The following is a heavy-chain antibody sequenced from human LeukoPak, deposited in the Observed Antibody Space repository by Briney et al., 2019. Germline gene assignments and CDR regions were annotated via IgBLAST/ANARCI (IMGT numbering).Heavy chain of an antibody. D-gene: IGHD2-15*01. J-gene: IGHJ5*02. CDR2: IYPADSDI. Sequence: AGESLKISCKGSGYSINNYWIGWVRQMPGKGLEWMGIIYPADSDIRYSPSFQGQVTISADKSISTAYLQWSSLKASDTAMYYCARQENCSGGSCYTWFDPWGQGTLVTVSS. CDR1: GYSINNYW. CDR3: ARQENCSGGSCYTWFDP. V-gene: IGHV5-51*01.